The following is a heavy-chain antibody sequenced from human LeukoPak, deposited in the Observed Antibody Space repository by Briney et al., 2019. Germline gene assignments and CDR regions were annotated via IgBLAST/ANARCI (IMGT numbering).Heavy chain of an antibody. J-gene: IGHJ6*03. Sequence: SVKVSCKASGGTFSSYAISWVRQAPGQGLEWMGGIIPIFGTANYAQKFQGRVTITADESTSTAYMELSSLRSEDTAVYYCAGPLPSAAHDFYYYYYMDVWGKGTTVTVSS. CDR1: GGTFSSYA. D-gene: IGHD2-2*01. V-gene: IGHV1-69*13. CDR2: IIPIFGTA. CDR3: AGPLPSAAHDFYYYYYMDV.